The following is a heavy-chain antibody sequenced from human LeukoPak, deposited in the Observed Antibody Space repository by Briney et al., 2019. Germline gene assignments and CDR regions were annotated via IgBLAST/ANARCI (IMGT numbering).Heavy chain of an antibody. J-gene: IGHJ3*02. CDR2: FDPEDGET. CDR1: GYTLTELS. CDR3: ATGYPQYSSGRGAFDI. D-gene: IGHD6-19*01. V-gene: IGHV1-24*01. Sequence: ASVKVSCKVSGYTLTELSMHWVRQAPGKGLEWMGGFDPEDGETIYAQKFQGRVTMTEDTSTDTAYMELSSLRSEDTAVYYCATGYPQYSSGRGAFDIWGQGTMVTVSS.